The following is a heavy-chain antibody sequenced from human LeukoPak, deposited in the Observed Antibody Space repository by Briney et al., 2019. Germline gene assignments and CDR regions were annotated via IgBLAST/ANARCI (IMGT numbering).Heavy chain of an antibody. Sequence: GGSLRLSCAASGFTFSSYSMDWVRQAPGKGLEWVSYISSSSSTIYYADSVKGRFTISRDNAKNSLYLQMNSLRAEDTAVYYCARMYYDFRWQGFDPWGQGTLVTVSS. D-gene: IGHD3-3*01. CDR3: ARMYYDFRWQGFDP. J-gene: IGHJ5*02. CDR2: ISSSSSTI. V-gene: IGHV3-48*04. CDR1: GFTFSSYS.